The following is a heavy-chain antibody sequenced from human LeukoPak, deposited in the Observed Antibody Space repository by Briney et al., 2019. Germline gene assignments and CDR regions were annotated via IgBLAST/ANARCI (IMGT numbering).Heavy chain of an antibody. J-gene: IGHJ6*03. CDR1: GFTFRCYA. D-gene: IGHD2-2*01. Sequence: PGGSLRLSCAASGFTFRCYALHWVRQAPGKGLKWVAIISFDGSDIYYADSVKGRFTISRDNSKHTLYLQMNSLRAEDTAVYYCAGDPAPFYYYYYMDVWGKGTTVTVSS. CDR3: AGDPAPFYYYYYMDV. V-gene: IGHV3-30*04. CDR2: ISFDGSDI.